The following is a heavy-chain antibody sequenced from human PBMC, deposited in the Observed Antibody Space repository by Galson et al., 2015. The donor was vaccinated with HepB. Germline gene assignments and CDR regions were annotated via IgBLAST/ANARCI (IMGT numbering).Heavy chain of an antibody. CDR2: IKQDGSEK. V-gene: IGHV3-7*01. D-gene: IGHD6-13*01. J-gene: IGHJ5*02. CDR3: ARDVGSGSWSNWFDP. CDR1: GFTFSSYW. Sequence: SLRLSCAASGFTFSSYWMSWVRQAPGKGLEWVANIKQDGSEKYYVDSVKGRFTISRDNAKNSLYLQMNSLRAEDTAVYYCARDVGSGSWSNWFDPWGQGTLVTVSS.